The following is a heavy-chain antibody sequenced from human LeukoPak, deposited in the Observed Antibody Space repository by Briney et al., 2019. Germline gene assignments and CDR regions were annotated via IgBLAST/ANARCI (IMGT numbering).Heavy chain of an antibody. D-gene: IGHD6-19*01. J-gene: IGHJ4*02. CDR3: AREYSSGWFLF. V-gene: IGHV3-74*01. CDR2: INSDGSSA. CDR1: GFTFSSYW. Sequence: GGSLRLSCAASGFTFSSYWMSWVRQAPGKGLVWVSRINSDGSSASYADSVKGRFTISRDNAKNTLYLQMNSLRAEDTAVYYCAREYSSGWFLFWGQGTLVTVSP.